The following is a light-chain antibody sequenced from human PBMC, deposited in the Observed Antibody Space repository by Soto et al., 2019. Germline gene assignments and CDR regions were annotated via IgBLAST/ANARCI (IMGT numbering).Light chain of an antibody. J-gene: IGKJ4*01. V-gene: IGKV1-13*02. CDR3: QQFNSYLPT. CDR1: QGINSA. Sequence: AIQLTQSPSSLSASVGDRVTITCRASQGINSALAWYQQKPGKAPKLLIYGASSFESGVPSRFSGSRSGTDFTITISSLQPEDFATYYCQQFNSYLPTFGRGTKVEIK. CDR2: GAS.